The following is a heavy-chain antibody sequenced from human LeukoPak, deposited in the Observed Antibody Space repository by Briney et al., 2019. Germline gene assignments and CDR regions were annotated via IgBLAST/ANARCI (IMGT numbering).Heavy chain of an antibody. V-gene: IGHV4-34*01. CDR1: GGSFSGYY. CDR2: INHSGST. CDR3: ARARAQLYGSGSYYFDY. D-gene: IGHD3-10*01. Sequence: PSETLSLTCAVYGGSFSGYYWSWIRQPPGKGLEWIGEINHSGSTNYNPSLKSRVTISVDTSKNQFSLKLSSVTAADTAVYYCARARAQLYGSGSYYFDYWGQGTLVTVSS. J-gene: IGHJ4*02.